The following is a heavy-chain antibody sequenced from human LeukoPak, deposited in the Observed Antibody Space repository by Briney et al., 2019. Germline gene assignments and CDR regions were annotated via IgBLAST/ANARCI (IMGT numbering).Heavy chain of an antibody. Sequence: GRSLRLSCAASGFTFSSYAMHWVRQAPGKGLEWVAVISYDGSNKYYADPVKGRFTSSRDNSKNTLYLQMNSLRAADTAVYYCARGAPRDGYNLADYWGQGTVVTVSS. CDR2: ISYDGSNK. CDR3: ARGAPRDGYNLADY. J-gene: IGHJ4*02. V-gene: IGHV3-30*04. D-gene: IGHD5-24*01. CDR1: GFTFSSYA.